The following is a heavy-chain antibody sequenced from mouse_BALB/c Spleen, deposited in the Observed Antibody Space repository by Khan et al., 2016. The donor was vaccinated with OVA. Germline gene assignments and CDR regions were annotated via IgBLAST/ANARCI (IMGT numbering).Heavy chain of an antibody. D-gene: IGHD2-10*01. CDR1: GFNIKDTY. V-gene: IGHV14-3*02. CDR2: IDPANGNV. CDR3: TRGAYNGRFAY. Sequence: EVQLQESGAEFVKPGASVKLSCTASGFNIKDTYMHWINQRPQQGLVWIGRIDPANGNVKYDPNFQDKATIAADASSNTAYLQLSSLTSADTAVYYCTRGAYNGRFAYWGQGTLVTVSA. J-gene: IGHJ3*01.